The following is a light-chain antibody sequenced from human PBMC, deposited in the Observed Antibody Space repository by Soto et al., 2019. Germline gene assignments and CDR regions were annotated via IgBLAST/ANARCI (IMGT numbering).Light chain of an antibody. CDR1: QGMSSS. CDR2: AAS. Sequence: DIPLSQSPCFLSAFVGNRVTITYRASQGMSSSLAWYQQKPGEAPQLLISAASTLQSGVPPRFSGSGSGTEFTLTISSLQPEDFARYYCQKLNTYPLTFGQGTRLEI. CDR3: QKLNTYPLT. J-gene: IGKJ5*01. V-gene: IGKV1-9*01.